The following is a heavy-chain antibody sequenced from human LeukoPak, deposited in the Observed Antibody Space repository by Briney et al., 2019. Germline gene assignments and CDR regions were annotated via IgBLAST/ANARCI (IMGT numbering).Heavy chain of an antibody. CDR3: ARPVGATQNWFDP. D-gene: IGHD1-26*01. CDR1: GGSFSGYY. CDR2: INHSGST. J-gene: IGHJ5*02. V-gene: IGHV4-34*01. Sequence: PSETLSHTCAVYGGSFSGYYWSWIRQPPGKGLEWIGEINHSGSTNYNPSLKSRVTISVDTSKNQFSLKLSSVTAADTAVYYCARPVGATQNWFDPWGQGTLVTVSS.